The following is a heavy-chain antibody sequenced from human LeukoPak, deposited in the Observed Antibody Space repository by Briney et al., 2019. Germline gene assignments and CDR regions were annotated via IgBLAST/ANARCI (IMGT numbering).Heavy chain of an antibody. Sequence: GGSLRLSCGASGFTFSRDWMNWVRQAPGKGLEWVANIKQDGSEKYYVDSVKGRFTISTDNAKNSVSLQMNSLRAEDTAVYYCARDDSRYSGSPDYWGQGTLVTVSS. D-gene: IGHD1-26*01. CDR1: GFTFSRDW. J-gene: IGHJ4*02. CDR2: IKQDGSEK. V-gene: IGHV3-7*01. CDR3: ARDDSRYSGSPDY.